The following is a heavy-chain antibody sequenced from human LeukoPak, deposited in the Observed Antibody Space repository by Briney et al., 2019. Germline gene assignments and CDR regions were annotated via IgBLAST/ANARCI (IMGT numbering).Heavy chain of an antibody. CDR1: EFTVSSNY. V-gene: IGHV3-53*01. CDR3: AREGSSSWYGWFDP. Sequence: GGSLRLSCAASEFTVSSNYMSWVRQAPGKGLEWVPVIYSGGSTYYADSVKGRFTISRDNSKNTLYLQMNSLRAEDTAVYYCAREGSSSWYGWFDPWGQGTLVTVSS. D-gene: IGHD6-13*01. CDR2: IYSGGST. J-gene: IGHJ5*02.